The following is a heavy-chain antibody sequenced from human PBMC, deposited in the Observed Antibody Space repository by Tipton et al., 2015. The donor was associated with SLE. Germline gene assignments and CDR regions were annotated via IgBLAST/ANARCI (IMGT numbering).Heavy chain of an antibody. CDR2: IRYDGSNK. V-gene: IGHV3-30*02. J-gene: IGHJ4*02. CDR1: GFTFSSYG. Sequence: SLRLSCAASGFTFSSYGMHWVRQAPGKGLEWVAFIRYDGSNKYYADSVKGRFTISRDNSKNTLYLQMNSLRAEDTAVYYCANGARGSSGWYVDYWGRGTLVTVSS. CDR3: ANGARGSSGWYVDY. D-gene: IGHD6-19*01.